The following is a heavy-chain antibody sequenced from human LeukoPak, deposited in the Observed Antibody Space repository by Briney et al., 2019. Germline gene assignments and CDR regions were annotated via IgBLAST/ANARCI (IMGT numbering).Heavy chain of an antibody. J-gene: IGHJ4*02. Sequence: GASLKISCKGSGYSFTSYWIGWVRQMPGKGLEWMGIIYPGDSDTRYSPSFQGQVTISADKSISTAYLQWSSLKASDTAMYYCARHVPTYYYDSSGYPTYDYWGQGTLVTVSS. CDR2: IYPGDSDT. CDR1: GYSFTSYW. D-gene: IGHD3-22*01. CDR3: ARHVPTYYYDSSGYPTYDY. V-gene: IGHV5-51*01.